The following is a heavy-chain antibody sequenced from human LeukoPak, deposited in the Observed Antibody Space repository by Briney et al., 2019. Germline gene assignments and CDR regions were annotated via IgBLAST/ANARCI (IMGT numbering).Heavy chain of an antibody. Sequence: PSETLSLTCTVSGGSISIYYWTWIRQPPGKGLERIGYNSYSGNTNYNPSLKSRVTISVDMSKNQFSLKLSSVTAADTAVYYCARAGSGWSFDYWGQGTLVTVSS. CDR2: NSYSGNT. V-gene: IGHV4-59*01. D-gene: IGHD6-19*01. J-gene: IGHJ4*02. CDR1: GGSISIYY. CDR3: ARAGSGWSFDY.